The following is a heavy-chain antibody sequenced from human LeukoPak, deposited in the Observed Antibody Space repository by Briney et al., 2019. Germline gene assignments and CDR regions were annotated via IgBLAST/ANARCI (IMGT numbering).Heavy chain of an antibody. D-gene: IGHD3-16*01. V-gene: IGHV3-48*01. CDR3: ARDGYDYVWGSFDY. J-gene: IGHJ4*02. Sequence: QPGGSLRLSCAASGFTFSSYSMNWVRQAPGKGLEWVSYISSSSSTIYYADSVKGRFTISRDNAKNSLYLQMNSLRAEDTAVYYCARDGYDYVWGSFDYWGQGTLVTVSS. CDR1: GFTFSSYS. CDR2: ISSSSSTI.